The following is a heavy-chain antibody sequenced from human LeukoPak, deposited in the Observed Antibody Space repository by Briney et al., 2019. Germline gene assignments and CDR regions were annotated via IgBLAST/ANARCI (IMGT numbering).Heavy chain of an antibody. CDR2: ISGSGGST. CDR1: GFTFSSYA. Sequence: PGGSLRLSCAASGFTFSSYAMSWVRQAPGKGLEWVSAISGSGGSTYYADSVKGRFTISRDTSKNTLFLQMNSLTVDDTAVYYCAKDRNDYGDYGGYFDHWGQGTLVTVSS. J-gene: IGHJ4*02. V-gene: IGHV3-23*01. CDR3: AKDRNDYGDYGGYFDH. D-gene: IGHD4-17*01.